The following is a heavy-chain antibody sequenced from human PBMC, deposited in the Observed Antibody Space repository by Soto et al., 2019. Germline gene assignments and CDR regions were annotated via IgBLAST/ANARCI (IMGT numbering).Heavy chain of an antibody. Sequence: GGSLTLSCAASGFTFSSYWMSWVRQAPGKGLEWVANIKQDGSEKYYVDSVKGRFTISRDNAKNSLYLQMNSLRAEDTAVYYCASNFYAPDAFDIWGQGTMVTVSS. CDR2: IKQDGSEK. V-gene: IGHV3-7*03. J-gene: IGHJ3*02. D-gene: IGHD3-3*01. CDR3: ASNFYAPDAFDI. CDR1: GFTFSSYW.